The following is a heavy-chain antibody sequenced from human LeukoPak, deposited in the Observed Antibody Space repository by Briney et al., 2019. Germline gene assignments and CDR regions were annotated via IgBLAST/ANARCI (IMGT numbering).Heavy chain of an antibody. CDR2: ISAYTGNT. Sequence: ASVKVSCKASGYTFAAYGISWVRQAPGQGLEWLGWISAYTGNTKYAQKVQGRVTMTTETATRTAYMELRSLRSDDTAVYYCASEGLEQWLAGNDYWGQGTLVTVSS. CDR3: ASEGLEQWLAGNDY. D-gene: IGHD6-19*01. CDR1: GYTFAAYG. J-gene: IGHJ4*02. V-gene: IGHV1-18*01.